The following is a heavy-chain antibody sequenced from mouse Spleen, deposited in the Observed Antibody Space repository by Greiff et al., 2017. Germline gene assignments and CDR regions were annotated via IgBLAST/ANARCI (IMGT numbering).Heavy chain of an antibody. Sequence: EVQLVESGGGLVKPGGSLKLSCAASGFTFSSYAMSWVRQTPEKRLEWVATISDGGSYTYYPDNVKGRFTISRDNAKNTLYLQMSHLKSEDTAMYYCARGGGTDCSSYYAMDYWGQGTSVTVSS. CDR1: GFTFSSYA. V-gene: IGHV5-4*01. CDR3: ARGGGTDCSSYYAMDY. CDR2: ISDGGSYT. J-gene: IGHJ4*01. D-gene: IGHD1-1*01.